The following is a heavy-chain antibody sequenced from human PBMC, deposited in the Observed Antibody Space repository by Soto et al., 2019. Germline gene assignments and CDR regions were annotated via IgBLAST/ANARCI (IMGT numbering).Heavy chain of an antibody. CDR2: IWYDGSNK. Sequence: GGSLRLSCAASGFTFSSYGMHWVRQAPGKGLEWVAVIWYDGSNKYYADSVKGRFTISRDNSKNTLYLQMNSLRAEDTAVYYCARARGSSSSLGKRYYYYYMDVWGKGTTVTVSS. CDR1: GFTFSSYG. J-gene: IGHJ6*03. V-gene: IGHV3-33*01. CDR3: ARARGSSSSLGKRYYYYYMDV. D-gene: IGHD6-6*01.